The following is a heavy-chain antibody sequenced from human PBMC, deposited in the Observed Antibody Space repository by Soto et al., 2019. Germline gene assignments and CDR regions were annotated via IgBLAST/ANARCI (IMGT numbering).Heavy chain of an antibody. V-gene: IGHV3-11*01. Sequence: GGSLSLSCAASGFTFSDYYMSWIRQAPGKGLEWVSYISGSGSTIYYADSVKGRFTISRDNARNSLYLQMNSLRAEDTAVYYCAREGGIPVVITFDYWGQGTLVTVSS. CDR1: GFTFSDYY. CDR2: ISGSGSTI. CDR3: AREGGIPVVITFDY. J-gene: IGHJ4*02. D-gene: IGHD3-22*01.